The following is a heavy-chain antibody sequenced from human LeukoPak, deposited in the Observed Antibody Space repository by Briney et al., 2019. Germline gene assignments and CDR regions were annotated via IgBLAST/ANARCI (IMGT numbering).Heavy chain of an antibody. CDR1: GFIFRTYW. Sequence: GGSLRLSCASSGFIFRTYWMTWVRQAPGKGLEWVANIKQDGSEKNYVDSVEGRFTISRDNSKNTLYLQMNSLRAEDTAVYYCAKRFGGSYFSHFDYWGQGTLVTVSS. V-gene: IGHV3-7*01. CDR2: IKQDGSEK. J-gene: IGHJ4*02. D-gene: IGHD1-26*01. CDR3: AKRFGGSYFSHFDY.